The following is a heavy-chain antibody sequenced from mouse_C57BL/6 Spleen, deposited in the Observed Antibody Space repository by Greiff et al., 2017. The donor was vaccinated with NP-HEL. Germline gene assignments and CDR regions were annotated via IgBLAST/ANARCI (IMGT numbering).Heavy chain of an antibody. D-gene: IGHD2-1*01. CDR2: INPNNGGT. Sequence: EVQLQESGPELVKPGASVKMSCKASGYTFTDYNMHWVKQSHGKSLEWIGYINPNNGGTSYNQKFKGKATLTVNKSSSTAYMELRSLTSEDSAVYYCASYYGNWNYYAMDYWGQGTSVTVSS. CDR3: ASYYGNWNYYAMDY. V-gene: IGHV1-22*01. CDR1: GYTFTDYN. J-gene: IGHJ4*01.